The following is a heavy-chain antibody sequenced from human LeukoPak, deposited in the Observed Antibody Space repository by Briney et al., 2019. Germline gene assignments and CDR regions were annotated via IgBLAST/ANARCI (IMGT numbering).Heavy chain of an antibody. V-gene: IGHV3-48*04. CDR2: ISSSSSTI. CDR3: ARDNSTFRGYFDY. D-gene: IGHD2/OR15-2a*01. CDR1: GFTFSSYS. Sequence: GGSLRLSCAASGFTFSSYSMNWVRQAPGKGLEWVSYISSSSSTIYYADSVKGRFTISRDNAKNSLYLQMNSLRAEDTAVYYCARDNSTFRGYFDYWGQGTLVTVSS. J-gene: IGHJ4*02.